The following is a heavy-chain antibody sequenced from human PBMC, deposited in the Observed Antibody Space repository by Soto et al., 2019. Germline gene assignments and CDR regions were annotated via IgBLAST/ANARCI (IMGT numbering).Heavy chain of an antibody. Sequence: GGSLRLSCAASGFTFSSYAMHWVRQAPGKGLEWVAVISYDGSNKYYADSVKGRFTISRDNSKNTLYLQMNSLRAEDTAVYYCARDRDDFWSGSYYFDYWGQGTLVTVSS. CDR3: ARDRDDFWSGSYYFDY. J-gene: IGHJ4*02. CDR2: ISYDGSNK. V-gene: IGHV3-30-3*01. CDR1: GFTFSSYA. D-gene: IGHD3-3*01.